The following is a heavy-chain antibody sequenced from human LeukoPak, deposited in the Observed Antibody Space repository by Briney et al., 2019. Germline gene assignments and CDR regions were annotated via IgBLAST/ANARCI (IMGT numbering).Heavy chain of an antibody. V-gene: IGHV4-39*01. CDR1: GGSISTSAFY. CDR2: IYDSGNE. D-gene: IGHD2/OR15-2a*01. Sequence: PSETLSLTCAVYGGSISTSAFYWGWIRQPPGKGLEWIGSIYDSGNEFYNPSLKSRVTISADTSKNQFSLKLNSVTAADTAMYYCARQISDYYYYYMDVWGEGITVTVSS. J-gene: IGHJ6*03. CDR3: ARQISDYYYYYMDV.